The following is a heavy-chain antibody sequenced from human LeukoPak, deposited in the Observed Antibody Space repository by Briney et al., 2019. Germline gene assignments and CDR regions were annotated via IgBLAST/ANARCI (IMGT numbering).Heavy chain of an antibody. CDR1: GFTFSSYS. V-gene: IGHV3-21*01. CDR3: ASDGSYDYVWGSYRHNWFDP. Sequence: GGSLRLSCAASGFTFSSYSMNCVRQAPGKGLEWVSSISSSSSYIYYADSVKGRFTISRDNAKNSLYLQMNSLRAEDTAVYYCASDGSYDYVWGSYRHNWFDPWAREPWSPSPQ. J-gene: IGHJ5*02. D-gene: IGHD3-16*02. CDR2: ISSSSSYI.